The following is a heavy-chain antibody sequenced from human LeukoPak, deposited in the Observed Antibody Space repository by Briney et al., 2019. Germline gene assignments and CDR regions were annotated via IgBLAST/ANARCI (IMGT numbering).Heavy chain of an antibody. V-gene: IGHV3-7*05. D-gene: IGHD3-16*01. Sequence: GGSLRLSCAVSGFIFTSYQMSWVRQAPGRGLGWVANVPQDGSDRYFVDSLRGRFTISRDNARNSLFLQMSNLRAEDTAVYYCARWGTVWGLDYWGQGTVVTVSS. CDR1: GFIFTSYQ. J-gene: IGHJ4*02. CDR2: VPQDGSDR. CDR3: ARWGTVWGLDY.